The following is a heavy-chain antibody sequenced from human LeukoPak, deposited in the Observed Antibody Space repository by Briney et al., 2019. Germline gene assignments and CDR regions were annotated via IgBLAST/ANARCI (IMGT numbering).Heavy chain of an antibody. V-gene: IGHV1-18*01. Sequence: GASVKVSCKASGYTFTGYGISWVRQAPGQGLEWMGWISANNGNRNYAQKFQGRVTMTGDTSISTAYMELTSLRSDDTAMYYCARDIYYDSSGHDYWGQGTLVTVSS. D-gene: IGHD3-22*01. J-gene: IGHJ4*02. CDR1: GYTFTGYG. CDR3: ARDIYYDSSGHDY. CDR2: ISANNGNR.